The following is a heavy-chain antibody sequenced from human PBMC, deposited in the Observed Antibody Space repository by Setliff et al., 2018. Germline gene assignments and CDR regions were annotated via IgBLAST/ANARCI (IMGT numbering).Heavy chain of an antibody. CDR2: IYPDDSDT. D-gene: IGHD4-17*01. V-gene: IGHV5-51*01. Sequence: PGESLKISCKASGYNFLDYWIGWVRQMPGKGLEWMGIIYPDDSDTRYSPSVQGPFTISADKSINTAYLQWSSLKASDTATYYCARHIAGYADGHYTATYSYYYMDVWGQGTTVTVSS. J-gene: IGHJ6*03. CDR1: GYNFLDYW. CDR3: ARHIAGYADGHYTATYSYYYMDV.